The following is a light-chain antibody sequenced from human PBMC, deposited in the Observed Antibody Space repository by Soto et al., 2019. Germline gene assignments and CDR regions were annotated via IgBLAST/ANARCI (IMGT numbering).Light chain of an antibody. Sequence: EIVLTQSPGTLSLSPGERATLSCRASQSVRSSYLAWYQQKPGQTPRLLIYGASSRATGIPDRFSGSGSGTDFTLTISRLEPEDFAVYYCQQYGSSSPTFGQGTKVEIK. CDR2: GAS. CDR1: QSVRSSY. J-gene: IGKJ1*01. V-gene: IGKV3-20*01. CDR3: QQYGSSSPT.